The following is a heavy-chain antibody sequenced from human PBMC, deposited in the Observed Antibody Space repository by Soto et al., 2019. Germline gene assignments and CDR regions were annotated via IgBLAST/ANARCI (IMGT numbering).Heavy chain of an antibody. J-gene: IGHJ4*02. Sequence: GLSLRLSWAASGFTFDDYGMSWVRQAQGKGLEWVSGISCSGGSTYYADSVKGRFTISRDNSKNTLYLQMNSLRAEDTAVYYCAKIPDIVATFFDYWGQGTLVTAPQ. CDR3: AKIPDIVATFFDY. V-gene: IGHV3-23*01. CDR1: GFTFDDYG. CDR2: ISCSGGST. D-gene: IGHD5-12*01.